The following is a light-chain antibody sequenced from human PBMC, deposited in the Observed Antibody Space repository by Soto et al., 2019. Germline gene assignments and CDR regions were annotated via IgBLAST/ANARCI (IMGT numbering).Light chain of an antibody. CDR1: QSISSW. CDR2: VAS. V-gene: IGKV1-12*01. CDR3: QQANSLPLT. Sequence: IRVTQSPSSVSASVGDIVTSTCGASQSISSWLAWYQQKPGKAPKLLISVASSLQSGVPSRFSGSGSGTDFTLTISSLQPEDFASYYCQQANSLPLTFGGGTKVDIK. J-gene: IGKJ4*01.